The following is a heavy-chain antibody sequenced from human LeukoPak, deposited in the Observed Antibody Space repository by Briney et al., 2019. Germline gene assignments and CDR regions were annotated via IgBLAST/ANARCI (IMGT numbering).Heavy chain of an antibody. Sequence: GESLQISCKGSGYRFTSYWIGWVRQMPGKGLEWMGIIYPGDSDTRYSPSFQGQVTISADKSISTAYLQWSSLKASDTAMYYCARTPELGDENWYFDLWGRGTLVTVSS. V-gene: IGHV5-51*01. J-gene: IGHJ2*01. CDR2: IYPGDSDT. CDR3: ARTPELGDENWYFDL. CDR1: GYRFTSYW. D-gene: IGHD7-27*01.